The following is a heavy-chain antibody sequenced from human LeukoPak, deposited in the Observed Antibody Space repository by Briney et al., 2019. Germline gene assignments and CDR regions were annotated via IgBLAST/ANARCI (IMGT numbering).Heavy chain of an antibody. J-gene: IGHJ4*02. CDR2: TNSRGSHL. D-gene: IGHD2-2*01. CDR3: VRVDCSSTSCYEFDY. Sequence: PGGPLRLSCAVSGFTFTDYYMSGIRQPPGKGLDWGSYTNSRGSHLYYAGSVKGRFAISRDNAKNSLSLQMNSRRAEDTAVYYCVRVDCSSTSCYEFDYWGQGTLVIVSS. CDR1: GFTFTDYY. V-gene: IGHV3-11*04.